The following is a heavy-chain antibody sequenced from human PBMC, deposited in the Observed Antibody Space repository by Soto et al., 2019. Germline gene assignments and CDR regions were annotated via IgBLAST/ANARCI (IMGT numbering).Heavy chain of an antibody. V-gene: IGHV4-59*01. CDR3: ARTGYSSSMYFDY. Sequence: SETLSLTCTVSGGSISSYYWSWIRQPPGKGLEWIGYIYYSGSTNYNPSLKSRVTISVDTSKNQFSLKLSSVTAADTAVYYCARTGYSSSMYFDYWGQGTLVTVSS. J-gene: IGHJ4*02. CDR2: IYYSGST. D-gene: IGHD6-13*01. CDR1: GGSISSYY.